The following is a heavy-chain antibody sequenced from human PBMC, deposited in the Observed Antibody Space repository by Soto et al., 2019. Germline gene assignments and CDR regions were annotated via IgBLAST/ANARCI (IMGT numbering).Heavy chain of an antibody. CDR1: GGTFSSYA. CDR3: ARVVAAAAGSYYFDY. V-gene: IGHV1-69*13. CDR2: IIPIFGTA. J-gene: IGHJ4*02. D-gene: IGHD6-13*01. Sequence: VKVSCKSSGGTFSSYAISWVRQAPGQGLEWMGGIIPIFGTANYAQKFQGRVTITADESTSTAYMELSSLRSEDTAVYYCARVVAAAAGSYYFDYWGQGTLVTSPQ.